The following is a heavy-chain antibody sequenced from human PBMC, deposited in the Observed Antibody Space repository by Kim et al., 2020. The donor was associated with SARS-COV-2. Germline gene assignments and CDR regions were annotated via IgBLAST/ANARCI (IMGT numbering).Heavy chain of an antibody. V-gene: IGHV1-46*01. CDR3: ARDLSHHWSFDL. Sequence: ASVKVSCKTSGYTFTNNKVHWVRQAPGQGLEWMGIITPRDGATNYAQKFRGRVTMTRDTSTGTVYMELSSLMSEDTAVYFCARDLSHHWSFDLWGRGTLVTVSS. CDR1: GYTFTNNK. CDR2: ITPRDGAT. J-gene: IGHJ2*01.